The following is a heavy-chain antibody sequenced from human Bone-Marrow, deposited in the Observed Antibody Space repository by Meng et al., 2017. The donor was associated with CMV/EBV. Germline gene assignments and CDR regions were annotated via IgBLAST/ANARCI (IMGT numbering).Heavy chain of an antibody. CDR1: Y. Sequence: YMHWVRQAPGQGLGWMGWINPNGGGTNYAQKFQGRVTMTRDTSISTAYMELSRLRSDDTAVYYCARGDNVGVWFGEFWGSYPNFWFDPWGQGTLVTVSS. CDR2: INPNGGGT. J-gene: IGHJ5*02. V-gene: IGHV1-2*02. D-gene: IGHD3-10*01. CDR3: ARGDNVGVWFGEFWGSYPNFWFDP.